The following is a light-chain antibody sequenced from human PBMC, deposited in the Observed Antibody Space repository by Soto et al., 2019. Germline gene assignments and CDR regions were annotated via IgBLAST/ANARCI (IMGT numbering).Light chain of an antibody. V-gene: IGKV3-20*01. CDR1: QSVSPRS. J-gene: IGKJ4*02. CDR2: GAS. CDR3: QQFAGS. Sequence: EIPFSPSPSPLSLSPGERAPLFCRASQSVSPRSLAWYQQRPGQSPRLLIYGASSRATGIPDRFSGRRSGTDFTLIISRLEPEDFAVYYCQQFAGSFGGGTKVDIK.